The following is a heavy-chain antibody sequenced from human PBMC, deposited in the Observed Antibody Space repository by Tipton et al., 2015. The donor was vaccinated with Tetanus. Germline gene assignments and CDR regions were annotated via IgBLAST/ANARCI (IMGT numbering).Heavy chain of an antibody. CDR1: GYAFNSYD. J-gene: IGHJ4*02. D-gene: IGHD6-13*01. Sequence: QSGPEVKKPGASVKVSCKAFGYAFNSYDLNWVRQATGQGLEWLGYMDPNSGHAAYAQKFQGRVTMTRNISITTAYMELKNLGSDDTAVYYCARGNRGSSWYFWGQGTLVSVSS. CDR3: ARGNRGSSWYF. V-gene: IGHV1-8*01. CDR2: MDPNSGHA.